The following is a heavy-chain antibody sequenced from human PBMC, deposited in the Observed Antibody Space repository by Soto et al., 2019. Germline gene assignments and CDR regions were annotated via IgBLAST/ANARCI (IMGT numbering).Heavy chain of an antibody. Sequence: EVQLVESGGGLVQPGGSLRLSCAASGFTFSSDWRTWVRQAPGRGLGWVANIKQGGSEKYYVDSVKGRFTISRHNAKNPLYLQMNSLRAEDTAVYYGARVERRDNYCYYYHMDVWGKGTTVTVSS. J-gene: IGHJ6*03. CDR1: GFTFSSDW. CDR2: IKQGGSEK. CDR3: ARVERRDNYCYYYHMDV. V-gene: IGHV3-7*01.